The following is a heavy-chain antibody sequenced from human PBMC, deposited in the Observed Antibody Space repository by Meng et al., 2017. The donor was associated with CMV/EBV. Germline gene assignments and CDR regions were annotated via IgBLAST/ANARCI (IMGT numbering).Heavy chain of an antibody. J-gene: IGHJ4*02. CDR1: GGSFSGYY. V-gene: IGHV4-34*01. Sequence: LRLSCAVYGGSFSGYYCSWIRQLPGKGLEWIGEINHSGSTNYNPSLKSRVTISVDTSKNQFSLKLSSVTAADTAVYYCASLSTMIVVENWGQGTLVTVSS. CDR3: ASLSTMIVVEN. D-gene: IGHD3-22*01. CDR2: INHSGST.